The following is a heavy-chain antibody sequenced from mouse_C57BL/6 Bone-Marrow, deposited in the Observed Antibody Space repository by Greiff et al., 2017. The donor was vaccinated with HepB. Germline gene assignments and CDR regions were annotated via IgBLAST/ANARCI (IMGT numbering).Heavy chain of an antibody. CDR3: ARSNYGRKGPWFAY. J-gene: IGHJ3*01. CDR2: IDPSDSYT. Sequence: QVQLQQPGAELVMPGASVKLSCKASGYTFTSYWMHWVKQRPGQGLEWIGEIDPSDSYTNYNQKFKGKSTLTVDKSSSTAYMQLSSLTSEDSAVYYCARSNYGRKGPWFAYWGQGTLVTVSA. D-gene: IGHD1-1*01. V-gene: IGHV1-69*01. CDR1: GYTFTSYW.